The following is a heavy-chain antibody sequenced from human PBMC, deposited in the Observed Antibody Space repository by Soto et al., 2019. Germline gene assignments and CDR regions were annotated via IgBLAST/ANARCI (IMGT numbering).Heavy chain of an antibody. J-gene: IGHJ4*02. D-gene: IGHD6-6*01. Sequence: PSETLSLTSTVSGGSISSYYWSWIRQPPGKGLEWIGYISHSGSTNYNPSLKSRVTISVDRSKNQFSLKLSSVTTADTAMYYCASGSHVPHYWGQGTLVTVSS. V-gene: IGHV4-59*12. CDR1: GGSISSYY. CDR2: ISHSGST. CDR3: ASGSHVPHY.